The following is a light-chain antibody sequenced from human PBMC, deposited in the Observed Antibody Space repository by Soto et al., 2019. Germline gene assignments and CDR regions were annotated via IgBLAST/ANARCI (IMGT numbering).Light chain of an antibody. V-gene: IGLV2-14*01. CDR1: SSDVGCYNY. Sequence: QSALTQPASVSGSPGQSITISCTGTSSDVGCYNYVSWYQQHPGKAPKLMIYDVSNRPSGVSNRFSGSKSGNTASLTISGLQAEDEDDYYCSSYTSSSTLVVFGGGTKLTVL. CDR3: SSYTSSSTLVV. J-gene: IGLJ2*01. CDR2: DVS.